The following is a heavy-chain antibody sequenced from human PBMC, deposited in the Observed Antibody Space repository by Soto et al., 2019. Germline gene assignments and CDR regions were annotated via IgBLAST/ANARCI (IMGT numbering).Heavy chain of an antibody. D-gene: IGHD6-19*01. CDR2: IYWDDDK. CDR3: AHSQPPDLAVAGTYFQH. Sequence: GAGPTLVNPTQTLTLTCTFSGFSLSTSGVGVGWIRQPPEKALEWLALIYWDDDKRYSPSLKSRLTITKDTSKNQVVLTMTNMDPVDTATYYCAHSQPPDLAVAGTYFQHWGQGTLVTVSS. CDR1: GFSLSTSGVG. V-gene: IGHV2-5*02. J-gene: IGHJ1*01.